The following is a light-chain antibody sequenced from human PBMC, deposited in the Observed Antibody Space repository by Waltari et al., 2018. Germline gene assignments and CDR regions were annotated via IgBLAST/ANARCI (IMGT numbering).Light chain of an antibody. J-gene: IGKJ1*01. CDR2: SAS. CDR3: QQRSNWPRT. CDR1: QGVSSY. V-gene: IGKV3-11*01. Sequence: EIVLTQSPATLSLSPGDRATLSCRASQGVSSYLAWYQQMPGQAPRLLIHSASNRATGIPARFSGSGSGTDFTLTISSLEPEDFAVYYCQQRSNWPRTFGQGTKVEIK.